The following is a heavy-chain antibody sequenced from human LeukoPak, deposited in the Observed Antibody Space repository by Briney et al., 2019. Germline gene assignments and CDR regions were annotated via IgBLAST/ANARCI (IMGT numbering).Heavy chain of an antibody. Sequence: GGSLRLSCAASGFSVSDYAMTWIRQSPGKGLEWVSSMSDIGPNTYYADSVKGRFTISRDNSRNTLYLQMNSLRAEDTAVYYCAKALSSSFYYFDLGGRGTLVTVSS. V-gene: IGHV3-23*01. CDR3: AKALSSSFYYFDL. CDR1: GFSVSDYA. J-gene: IGHJ2*01. CDR2: MSDIGPNT. D-gene: IGHD3-16*02.